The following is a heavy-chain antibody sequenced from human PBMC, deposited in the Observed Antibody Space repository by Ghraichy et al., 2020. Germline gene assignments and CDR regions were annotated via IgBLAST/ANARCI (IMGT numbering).Heavy chain of an antibody. Sequence: ASVKVSCKASGYTFTSYGISWVRQAPGQGLEWMGWISAYNGNTNYAQKLQGRVTMTTDTSTSTAYMELRSLRSDDTAVYYCARDRGFTIFGVVTARYYYGMDVWGQGTTVTVSS. CDR3: ARDRGFTIFGVVTARYYYGMDV. V-gene: IGHV1-18*04. CDR1: GYTFTSYG. J-gene: IGHJ6*02. D-gene: IGHD3-3*01. CDR2: ISAYNGNT.